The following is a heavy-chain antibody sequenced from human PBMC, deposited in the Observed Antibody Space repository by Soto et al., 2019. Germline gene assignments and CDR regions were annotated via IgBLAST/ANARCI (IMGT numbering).Heavy chain of an antibody. CDR3: ARGDATKIVVTTYYAMDV. D-gene: IGHD3-22*01. J-gene: IGHJ6*02. V-gene: IGHV1-69*12. CDR2: IIPVFGTP. Sequence: QVQLVQSGAEVKKPGSSVKVSCKASGGSLSNYGISWVRQAPGQGLVWMGAIIPVFGTPNYAQKFQDRVTITADESTTTVYMEVRSLTSEDTAVYYCARGDATKIVVTTYYAMDVWGQGTTVTVSS. CDR1: GGSLSNYG.